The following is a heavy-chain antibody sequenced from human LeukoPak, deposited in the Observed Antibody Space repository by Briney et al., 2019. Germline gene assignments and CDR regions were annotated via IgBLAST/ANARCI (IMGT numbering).Heavy chain of an antibody. CDR1: GFTFSSYS. CDR3: ARVGGLVGATPYDYYGMDV. D-gene: IGHD1-26*01. V-gene: IGHV3-21*06. Sequence: GGSLRLSCAASGFTFSSYSMNWVRQAPGKGLEWVSSISSSSSYIYYADSVKGRFTISRDNSKNTLYLQMNSLRAEDTAVYYCARVGGLVGATPYDYYGMDVWGQGTTVTVSS. J-gene: IGHJ6*02. CDR2: ISSSSSYI.